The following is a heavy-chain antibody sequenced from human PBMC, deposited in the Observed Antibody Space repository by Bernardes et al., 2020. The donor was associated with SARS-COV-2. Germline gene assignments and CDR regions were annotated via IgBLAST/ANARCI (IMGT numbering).Heavy chain of an antibody. CDR1: GFTFSNAW. CDR3: TTGRGGGYSYGAFDI. Sequence: GGSLRLSCAASGFTFSNAWMSWVRQAPGKGLEWVGCIKSKTDGGTTDYAAPVKGRFTISRDDSKNTLYLQMNSLKTEDTAVYYCTTGRGGGYSYGAFDIWGQGTMVTVSS. CDR2: IKSKTDGGTT. D-gene: IGHD5-18*01. V-gene: IGHV3-15*01. J-gene: IGHJ3*02.